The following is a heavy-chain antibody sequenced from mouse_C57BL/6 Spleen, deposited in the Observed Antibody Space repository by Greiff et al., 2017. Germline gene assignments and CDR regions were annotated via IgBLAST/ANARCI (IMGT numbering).Heavy chain of an antibody. J-gene: IGHJ4*01. V-gene: IGHV1-80*01. CDR3: ARFLITTVVATDAMDY. CDR1: GYAFSSYW. CDR2: IYPGDGDT. Sequence: VQLQQSGAELVKPGASVKISCKASGYAFSSYWMNWVKQRPGKGLAWIGQIYPGDGDTNYNGKFKGKATLTADKSSSTAYMQLSSLTSEDSAVYFCARFLITTVVATDAMDYWGQGTSVTVSS. D-gene: IGHD1-1*01.